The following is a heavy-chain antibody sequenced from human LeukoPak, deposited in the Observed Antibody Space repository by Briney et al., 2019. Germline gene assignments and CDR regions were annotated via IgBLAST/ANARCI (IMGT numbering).Heavy chain of an antibody. Sequence: GESLRLSCVASGFTFRTYGMHWVRQAPGKGLEWVADTWYDGTNRKYTDSVQGRFTISRDNPKNTLYLQMNSLRPEDTAVYYCARDRGMTTETFDYWGQGTLVTVSS. CDR1: GFTFRTYG. J-gene: IGHJ4*02. D-gene: IGHD4-11*01. V-gene: IGHV3-33*01. CDR3: ARDRGMTTETFDY. CDR2: TWYDGTNR.